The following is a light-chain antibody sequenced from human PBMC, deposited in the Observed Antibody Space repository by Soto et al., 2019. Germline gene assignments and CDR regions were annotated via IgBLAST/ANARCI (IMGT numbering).Light chain of an antibody. CDR1: SSNVGSYKL. J-gene: IGLJ3*02. V-gene: IGLV2-14*02. Sequence: QSALTQPASVSGSPGQSITISCTGTSSNVGSYKLVSWYQQHPGKAPKLLIYDNNHRPSGVPDRFSGSKSGTSASLAISGLQSEPEADYYCAAWDDSLNGWVFGGGTKLTVL. CDR3: AAWDDSLNGWV. CDR2: DNN.